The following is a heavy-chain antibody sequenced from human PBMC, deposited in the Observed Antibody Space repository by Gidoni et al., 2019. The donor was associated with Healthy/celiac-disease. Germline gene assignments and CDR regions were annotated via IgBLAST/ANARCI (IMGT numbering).Heavy chain of an antibody. CDR1: CGSVSSGSYY. CDR3: ARELGDGWFDP. J-gene: IGHJ5*02. Sequence: QVQLQESGPGLVKPSETLSLPFTVSCGSVSSGSYYWSWIRQPPGKGLEWIGYIYYFGSTNYNPSLKSRVTISVDTSKNQFSLKLSSVTAADTAVYYCARELGDGWFDPWGQGTLVTVSS. CDR2: IYYFGST. V-gene: IGHV4-61*01.